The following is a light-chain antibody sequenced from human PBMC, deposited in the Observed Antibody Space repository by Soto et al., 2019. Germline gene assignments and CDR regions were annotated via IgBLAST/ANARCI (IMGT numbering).Light chain of an antibody. CDR3: QQSYSSSWT. CDR1: QYISNS. Sequence: DIQLTQSPSSLSASVGDRVTITCRASQYISNSLNWYQQKPGKAPNLLIFGTSGLQSGVPSRFSGSGSGTGFTLTISSLQREDFATYYCQQSYSSSWTFGQGTKVEI. J-gene: IGKJ1*01. CDR2: GTS. V-gene: IGKV1-39*01.